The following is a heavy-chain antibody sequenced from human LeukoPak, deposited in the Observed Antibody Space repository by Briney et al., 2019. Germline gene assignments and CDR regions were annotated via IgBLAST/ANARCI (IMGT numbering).Heavy chain of an antibody. V-gene: IGHV4-30-4*01. CDR2: IYYSGST. Sequence: SQTLSLTCTVSGGSISSGDYYWSWIRQPPGKGLEWIGYIYYSGSTYYNPSLKSRVTISVDTSKNQFSLKLSSVTAADTAVYYCARVPAATPYYYGMDVRGQGTTVTVSS. D-gene: IGHD2-2*01. J-gene: IGHJ6*02. CDR3: ARVPAATPYYYGMDV. CDR1: GGSISSGDYY.